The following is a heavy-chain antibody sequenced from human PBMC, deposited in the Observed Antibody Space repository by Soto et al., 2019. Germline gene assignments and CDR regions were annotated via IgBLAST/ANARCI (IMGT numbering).Heavy chain of an antibody. CDR1: GFSLTTAGAG. CDR3: AHRGYGNYPRDNWFDP. D-gene: IGHD4-17*01. J-gene: IGHJ5*02. V-gene: IGHV2-5*01. CDR2: TYWNDDT. Sequence: QITLKESGPTLVKPTQTLTLTCTFSGFSLTTAGAGVGWIRQPPGKGLEGLALTYWNDDTRYNPSLKSRLTITKDTSKNQVVLTMTNMDPVDTATYYCAHRGYGNYPRDNWFDPWGQGILVIVSS.